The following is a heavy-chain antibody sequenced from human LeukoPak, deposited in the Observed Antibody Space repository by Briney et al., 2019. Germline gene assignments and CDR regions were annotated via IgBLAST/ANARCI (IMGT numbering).Heavy chain of an antibody. J-gene: IGHJ4*02. Sequence: GGSLRLSCAASGFTFSSYGMSWVRQAPGKGLEWVSAISGSGGSTYYADAVKGRFTISRDNAKNSLYLQMNSLRAEDTAVYYCARVHGYNGVYFDYWGQGTLVTVSS. D-gene: IGHD5-24*01. CDR2: ISGSGGST. CDR1: GFTFSSYG. CDR3: ARVHGYNGVYFDY. V-gene: IGHV3-23*01.